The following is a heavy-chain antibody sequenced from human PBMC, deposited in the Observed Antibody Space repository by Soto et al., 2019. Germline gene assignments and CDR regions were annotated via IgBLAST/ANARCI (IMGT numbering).Heavy chain of an antibody. D-gene: IGHD6-13*01. CDR2: IYYSGST. J-gene: IGHJ4*02. V-gene: IGHV4-59*01. CDR1: GGSISSYY. CDR3: ARETGYSSSWDPISFDY. Sequence: SETLSLTCTVSGGSISSYYWSWIRQPPGKGLEWIGYIYYSGSTNYNPSLKSRVTISVDTSKNQFSLKLSSVTAADTAVYYCARETGYSSSWDPISFDYWGQGTLVTVSS.